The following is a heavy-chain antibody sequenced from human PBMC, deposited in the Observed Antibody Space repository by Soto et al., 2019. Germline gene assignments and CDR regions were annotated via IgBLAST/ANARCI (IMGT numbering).Heavy chain of an antibody. CDR3: ARLLPGRWLQFFGYFDY. CDR1: GCSISSSSYY. V-gene: IGHV4-39*07. Sequence: SETLSLTCTVSGCSISSSSYYWGWIRQPPGKGLEWIGSIYYSGSTNYNPSLKSRVTISVDTSKNQFSLKLSSVTAADTAVYYCARLLPGRWLQFFGYFDYWGQGTLVTVSS. CDR2: IYYSGST. J-gene: IGHJ4*02. D-gene: IGHD5-12*01.